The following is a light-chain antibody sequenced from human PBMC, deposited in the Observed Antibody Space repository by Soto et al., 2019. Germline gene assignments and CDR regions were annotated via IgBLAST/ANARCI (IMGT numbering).Light chain of an antibody. J-gene: IGKJ1*01. CDR1: QSVSSSY. Sequence: EIVSTQSPGTLSLSPGERATLSCRASQSVSSSYLAWYQQKPGQAPRLLIYGASSRATGIPDRFSGSGSGTDFTLTISRLEPEDFAVYYCQQYGSSPTWTFGQGTKVDIK. V-gene: IGKV3-20*01. CDR2: GAS. CDR3: QQYGSSPTWT.